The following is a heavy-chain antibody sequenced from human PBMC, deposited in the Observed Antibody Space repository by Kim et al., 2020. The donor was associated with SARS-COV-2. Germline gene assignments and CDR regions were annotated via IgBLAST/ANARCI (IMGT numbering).Heavy chain of an antibody. CDR2: ISRDGTYK. V-gene: IGHV3-30-3*01. CDR3: ARDGGSAAAGTLDN. Sequence: GGTMRRPGGASGFIFSTYAMHWVRQAPGKGLEWVAVISRDGTYKHYADSVKGRFTMSRDNSKNTLYLQMNSLRAEDTAVYYCARDGGSAAAGTLDNWGQGTLVIVSS. D-gene: IGHD6-13*01. CDR1: GFIFSTYA. J-gene: IGHJ4*02.